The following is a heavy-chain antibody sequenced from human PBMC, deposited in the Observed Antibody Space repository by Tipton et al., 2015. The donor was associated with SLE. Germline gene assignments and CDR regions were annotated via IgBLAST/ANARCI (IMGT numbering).Heavy chain of an antibody. CDR3: ARCPYDFWSGRDTGWFDP. D-gene: IGHD3-3*01. J-gene: IGHJ5*02. V-gene: IGHV4-39*01. CDR1: GGSISSSSSY. Sequence: TLSLTCAVSGGSISSSSSYWGWIRQPPGKGLEWIGSIDYSGSTYYNPSLKSRVTISVDTSKNQFSLKLSSVTAADTAVYYCARCPYDFWSGRDTGWFDPWGQGTLVTVSS. CDR2: IDYSGST.